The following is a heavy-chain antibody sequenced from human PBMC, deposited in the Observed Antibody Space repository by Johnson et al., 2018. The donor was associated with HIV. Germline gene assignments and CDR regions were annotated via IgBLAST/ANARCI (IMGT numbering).Heavy chain of an antibody. Sequence: QVQLVEFGGGVVQPGRSLRLSCAASGFTFSSYAMHWVRQAPGKGLEWVAVISYDGSNKYYADSVKGRFTISRDNSKNTLYLQMNSLRAEDTAVYYCAKDLNYGSGPVDIWGQGTMVTVSS. CDR3: AKDLNYGSGPVDI. CDR2: ISYDGSNK. D-gene: IGHD3-10*01. J-gene: IGHJ3*02. CDR1: GFTFSSYA. V-gene: IGHV3-30*04.